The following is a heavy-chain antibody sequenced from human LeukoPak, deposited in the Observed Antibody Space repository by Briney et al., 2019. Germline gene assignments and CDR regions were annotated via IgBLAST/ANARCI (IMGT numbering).Heavy chain of an antibody. CDR3: ARDYSGSYYDY. Sequence: GASVKVSCKASGGTFSSYAISWVRQAPGQGLEWMGRIIPILGIANYAQKFQGRVTITADKSTSTAYMELSSLRSEDTAVYYCARDYSGSYYDYWGQGTLVTVSS. CDR1: GGTFSSYA. V-gene: IGHV1-69*04. J-gene: IGHJ4*02. D-gene: IGHD1-26*01. CDR2: IIPILGIA.